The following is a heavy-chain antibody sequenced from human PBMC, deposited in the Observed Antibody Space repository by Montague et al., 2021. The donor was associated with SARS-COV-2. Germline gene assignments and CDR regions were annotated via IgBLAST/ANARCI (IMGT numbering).Heavy chain of an antibody. CDR1: GGAISSSSYY. D-gene: IGHD3-22*01. CDR2: IYYSGST. J-gene: IGHJ6*02. Sequence: SETLSPTCTVSGGAISSSSYYWGWIRQPPGKGLEWIGSIYYSGSTYYNPCLKSRVTISVDTSKNQFSLKLSSVTAADTAVYYCARDTRITMLVVVNRYGMDVWGQGTTVTVSS. V-gene: IGHV4-39*07. CDR3: ARDTRITMLVVVNRYGMDV.